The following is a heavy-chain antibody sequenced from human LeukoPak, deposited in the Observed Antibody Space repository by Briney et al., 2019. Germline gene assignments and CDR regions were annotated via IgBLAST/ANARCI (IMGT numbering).Heavy chain of an antibody. CDR1: GFTFSSYG. Sequence: PGGSLRLSCAASGFTFSSYGMHWVRQAPGKGLEWVAFIRYDGSNKYYADSVKGRFTISRDNSKNTLYLQMNSLRAEDTAVYYCAKGGGSRGGYSYGSHYIDYWGQGTLVTVSS. CDR2: IRYDGSNK. J-gene: IGHJ4*02. V-gene: IGHV3-30*02. D-gene: IGHD5-18*01. CDR3: AKGGGSRGGYSYGSHYIDY.